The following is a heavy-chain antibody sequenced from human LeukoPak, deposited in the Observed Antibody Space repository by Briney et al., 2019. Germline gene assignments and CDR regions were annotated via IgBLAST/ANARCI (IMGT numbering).Heavy chain of an antibody. V-gene: IGHV1-18*01. J-gene: IGHJ6*02. CDR2: ISTSNGNT. CDR3: ATLRGSYWHYYYGMDV. D-gene: IGHD1-26*01. CDR1: GYTFTGFG. Sequence: ASVKVFCKASGYTFTGFGISWLRLGPGQGLEWMGWISTSNGNTHYAQKFQGRVTMTEDTSTDTAYMELSSLRSEDTAVYYCATLRGSYWHYYYGMDVWGQGTTVTVSS.